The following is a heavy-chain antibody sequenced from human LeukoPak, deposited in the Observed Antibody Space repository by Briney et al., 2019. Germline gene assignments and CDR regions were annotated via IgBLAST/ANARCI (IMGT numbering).Heavy chain of an antibody. CDR2: IIPIFGTA. Sequence: SSVNVSCKASRGTVSSYAISWVRQAPGQRLEGRGGIIPIFGTANYPQKFQGRVTITPDESTSTAYVELSSLRSEDTAVYYCARVPYCSSTSCYTFGGDYYYSYMDVWGKGTTVTVSS. D-gene: IGHD2-2*02. CDR1: RGTVSSYA. CDR3: ARVPYCSSTSCYTFGGDYYYSYMDV. J-gene: IGHJ6*03. V-gene: IGHV1-69*01.